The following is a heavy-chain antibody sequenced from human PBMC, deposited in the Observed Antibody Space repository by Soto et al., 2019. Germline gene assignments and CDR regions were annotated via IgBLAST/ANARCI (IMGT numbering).Heavy chain of an antibody. V-gene: IGHV1-69*06. Sequence: GASVKVSCKASGGTFSSYAISWVRQAPGQGLEWMGGIIPIFGTANDAQKFQGRVTITADKSTSTAYMELSSLRSEDTAVYYCARDHRHLDRYYYGMAVWGQGTPVPVSS. CDR2: IIPIFGTA. J-gene: IGHJ6*01. CDR1: GGTFSSYA. CDR3: ARDHRHLDRYYYGMAV.